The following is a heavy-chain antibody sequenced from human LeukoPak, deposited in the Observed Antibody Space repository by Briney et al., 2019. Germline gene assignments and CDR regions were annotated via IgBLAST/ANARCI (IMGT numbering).Heavy chain of an antibody. CDR2: IYHSGST. V-gene: IGHV4-4*02. CDR1: GGSISSSNW. D-gene: IGHD3-22*01. CDR3: ASFGGYYALHMDV. J-gene: IGHJ6*02. Sequence: SETLSLTCAISGGSISSSNWWSWVRQPPGKGLEWIGEIYHSGSTNYNPSLKSRVTISVDKSKNQFSLKLSSVTAADTAVYYCASFGGYYALHMDVWGQGTTVTVSS.